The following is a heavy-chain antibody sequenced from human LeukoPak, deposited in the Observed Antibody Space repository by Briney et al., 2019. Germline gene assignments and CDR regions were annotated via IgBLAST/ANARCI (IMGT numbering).Heavy chain of an antibody. Sequence: PGGSLRLSCAASGFTFSSYWMHWVRQAPGKGLVWVSRINSDGSSTSYADSVKGRFTISGDNAKNTLYLQMNSLRAEDTAVYYCARARMGLLGGYDYRRANNWFDPWGQGTLVTVSS. J-gene: IGHJ5*02. CDR1: GFTFSSYW. D-gene: IGHD5-12*01. CDR3: ARARMGLLGGYDYRRANNWFDP. CDR2: INSDGSST. V-gene: IGHV3-74*01.